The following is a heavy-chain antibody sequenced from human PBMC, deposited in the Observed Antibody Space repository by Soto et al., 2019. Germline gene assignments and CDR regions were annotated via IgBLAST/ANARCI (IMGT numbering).Heavy chain of an antibody. J-gene: IGHJ5*02. Sequence: GAPVKVSCKASGGSCSSYLSSWVRQAPRQGREWRGGVIPIFGTANYAQKLQGRGTITADETTSTAYMGLSSLRSENTAVYYFTRKGDTAMALGYNWFDTRGQGTLVPVSS. CDR1: GGSCSSYL. CDR2: VIPIFGTA. D-gene: IGHD5-18*01. V-gene: IGHV1-69*13. CDR3: TRKGDTAMALGYNWFDT.